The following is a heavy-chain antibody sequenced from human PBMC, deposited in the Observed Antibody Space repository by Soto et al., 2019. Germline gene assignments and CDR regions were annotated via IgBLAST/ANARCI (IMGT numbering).Heavy chain of an antibody. V-gene: IGHV2-70*01. CDR1: GLSLSTSGMC. J-gene: IGHJ4*02. Sequence: CPKLVNPTQTLTLTCTFPGLSLSTSGMCVSWIRQPPGKALAWLALIDWDDDKYYSTSLKTRLTISKDTSKNQVVLTMTNMDPVDTAMYFCARSLFMVAPDNEPFDYWGQGTLVTVSS. D-gene: IGHD5-12*01. CDR3: ARSLFMVAPDNEPFDY. CDR2: IDWDDDK.